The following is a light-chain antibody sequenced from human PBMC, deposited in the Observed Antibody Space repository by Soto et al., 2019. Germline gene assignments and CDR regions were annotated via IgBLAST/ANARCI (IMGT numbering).Light chain of an antibody. CDR1: QSIKNY. Sequence: DIQMTQFPTSLSASVRYRVTITCRASQSIKNYLNWYQQIPGKAPKLLIYAASSLQSGVPSRFSGTGSGTVFTLTITGLQPEDFATYHRQQSSNCHPTFGQGTKLEI. J-gene: IGKJ2*01. CDR3: QQSSNCHPT. V-gene: IGKV1-39*01. CDR2: AAS.